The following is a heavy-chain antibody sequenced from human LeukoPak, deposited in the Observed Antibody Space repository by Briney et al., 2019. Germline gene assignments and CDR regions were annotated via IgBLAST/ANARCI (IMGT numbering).Heavy chain of an antibody. D-gene: IGHD3-9*01. CDR1: GFTFSSYA. CDR3: AKGGAPYDILTGSTDY. Sequence: PGGSLRLSCAASGFTFSSYAMSWVRQAPGKGLEWVSAISGSGGSTYYADSVKGRFTISRDNSKNTLYLQMNSLRAEDTAVYYCAKGGAPYDILTGSTDYWGQGTLVTVSS. CDR2: ISGSGGST. J-gene: IGHJ4*02. V-gene: IGHV3-23*01.